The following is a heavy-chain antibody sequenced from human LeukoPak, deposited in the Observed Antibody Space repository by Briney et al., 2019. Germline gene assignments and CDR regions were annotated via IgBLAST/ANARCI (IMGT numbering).Heavy chain of an antibody. CDR2: INHSGST. V-gene: IGHV4-34*01. D-gene: IGHD3-10*01. Sequence: SETLSLTCAVYGGSCSGYYWSWIRQPPGKGLEWIGEINHSGSTNYNPSLKSRVTISVDTSKNQFSLKPSSVTAADTAVYYCARAGMVRGVNYWGQGTLVTVSS. J-gene: IGHJ4*02. CDR1: GGSCSGYY. CDR3: ARAGMVRGVNY.